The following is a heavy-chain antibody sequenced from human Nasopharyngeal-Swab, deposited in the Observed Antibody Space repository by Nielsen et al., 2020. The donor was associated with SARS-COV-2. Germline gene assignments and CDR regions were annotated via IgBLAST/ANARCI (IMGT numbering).Heavy chain of an antibody. CDR2: INPAPDWS. CDR3: TRNLMEFVALDY. D-gene: IGHD2-21*01. J-gene: IGHJ4*02. CDR1: GFTFSDYW. V-gene: IGHV3-7*02. Sequence: GGSLRLSCVASGFTFSDYWMSWFRQAPERGLEWVGNINPAPDWSDHVDSVKGRFTISRDNARSSLFLQMNSLRVEDTAVYYCTRNLMEFVALDYWGQGSPVTVSS.